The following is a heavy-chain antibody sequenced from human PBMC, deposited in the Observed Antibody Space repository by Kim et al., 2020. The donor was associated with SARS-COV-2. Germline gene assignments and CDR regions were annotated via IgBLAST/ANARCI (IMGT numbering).Heavy chain of an antibody. CDR3: ARIISGAGNY. D-gene: IGHD6-19*01. J-gene: IGHJ4*02. Sequence: TNYAGAVKGRFSNSRDNAKNTLYLHRNSLRAEDTAVYYGARIISGAGNYWGQGTLVTVSS. CDR2: T. V-gene: IGHV3-74*01.